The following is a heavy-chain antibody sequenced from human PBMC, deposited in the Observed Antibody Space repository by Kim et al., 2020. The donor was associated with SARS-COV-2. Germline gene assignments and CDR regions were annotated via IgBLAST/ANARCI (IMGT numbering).Heavy chain of an antibody. Sequence: SETLSLTCTVSGGSISSSSYYWGWIRQPPGKGLEWIGSIYYSGSTYYNPSLKSRVTISVDTSKNQFSLKLSSVTAADTAVYYCARDSAMVREDGMDVWGQGTTVTVSS. D-gene: IGHD3-10*01. CDR1: GGSISSSSYY. V-gene: IGHV4-39*07. J-gene: IGHJ6*02. CDR3: ARDSAMVREDGMDV. CDR2: IYYSGST.